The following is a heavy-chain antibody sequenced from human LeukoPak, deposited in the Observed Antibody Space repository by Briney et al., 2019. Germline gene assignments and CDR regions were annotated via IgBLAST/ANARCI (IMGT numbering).Heavy chain of an antibody. J-gene: IGHJ4*02. D-gene: IGHD6-19*01. CDR1: GGSVTYTNYY. CDR3: ARAKAVAPNFDY. Sequence: SETLSLTCTVSGGSVTYTNYYWGWIRQPPGKGLQWIGVIYYNGKTYYNPSLKSRVTVAVDTSKNQFSLKLSSVTAADTAVYYCARAKAVAPNFDYWGQGTLVTVSS. CDR2: IYYNGKT. V-gene: IGHV4-39*01.